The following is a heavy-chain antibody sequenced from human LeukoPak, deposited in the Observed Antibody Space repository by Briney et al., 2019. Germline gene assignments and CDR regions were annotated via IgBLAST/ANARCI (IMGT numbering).Heavy chain of an antibody. D-gene: IGHD3-22*01. V-gene: IGHV4-59*01. CDR3: ASTSSGYYYFDC. CDR2: IYYSGST. Sequence: SETLSLTCTVSGGSISSYYWSWIRQPPGKGLEWIGYIYYSGSTNYNPSLKSRVTISVDTSKNQFSLKLSSVTAADTAVYYCASTSSGYYYFDCWGQGTLVTVSS. J-gene: IGHJ4*02. CDR1: GGSISSYY.